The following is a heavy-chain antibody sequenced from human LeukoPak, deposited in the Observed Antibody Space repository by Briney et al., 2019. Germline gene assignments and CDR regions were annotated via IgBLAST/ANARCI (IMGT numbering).Heavy chain of an antibody. CDR1: GGSISSGDYY. Sequence: PSETLSLTCTVSGGSISSGDYYWSWIRQPPGKGLEWIGYIYYSGSTYYNPSLKSRVTISVDTSKNQFSLKLSSVTAADTAVYYCARGGLRPANFDYWGQGTLVTVSS. CDR3: ARGGLRPANFDY. D-gene: IGHD5-12*01. CDR2: IYYSGST. J-gene: IGHJ4*02. V-gene: IGHV4-30-4*08.